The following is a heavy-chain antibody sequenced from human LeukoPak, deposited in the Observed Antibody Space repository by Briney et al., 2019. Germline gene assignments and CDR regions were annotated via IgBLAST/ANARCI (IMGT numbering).Heavy chain of an antibody. Sequence: SETLSLTCAVYGGSFSGYNWTWIRQSPGKGLEWIGEINHSGSTNYNPSLKSRVTISVDTSKNQFSLKLSSVTAADTAVYYCARHRGDYVWGSYRPNWFDPWGQGTLVTVSS. CDR2: INHSGST. V-gene: IGHV4-34*01. D-gene: IGHD3-16*02. CDR1: GGSFSGYN. J-gene: IGHJ5*02. CDR3: ARHRGDYVWGSYRPNWFDP.